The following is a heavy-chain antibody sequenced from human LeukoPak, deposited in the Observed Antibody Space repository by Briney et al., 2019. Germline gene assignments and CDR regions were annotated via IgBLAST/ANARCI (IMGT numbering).Heavy chain of an antibody. CDR1: GGSITSSSYY. V-gene: IGHV4-39*07. J-gene: IGHJ4*02. CDR2: IYQSGST. Sequence: PSETLSLTCTVSGGSITSSSYYWGWIRQPPGKGLEWLGSIYQSGSTYDNPSLKSRVTMSVDKSKNQFSLRLISVTAVDTAIYYCVRSEINDYSKYWGQGILVTVTS. D-gene: IGHD4-11*01. CDR3: VRSEINDYSKY.